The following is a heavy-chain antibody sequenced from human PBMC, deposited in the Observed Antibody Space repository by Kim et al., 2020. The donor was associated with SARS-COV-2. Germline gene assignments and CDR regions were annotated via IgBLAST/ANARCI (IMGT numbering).Heavy chain of an antibody. Sequence: GGSLRLSCAASGFTFSSYSMNWVRQAPGKGLEWVSYISSSSSTIYYADSVKGRFTISRDNAKNSLYLQMNSLRDEDTAVYYCARSPPPGGLSIAARLGHYYYSGMDVWGQGTTVTVSS. V-gene: IGHV3-48*02. D-gene: IGHD6-6*01. CDR2: ISSSSSTI. J-gene: IGHJ6*02. CDR3: ARSPPPGGLSIAARLGHYYYSGMDV. CDR1: GFTFSSYS.